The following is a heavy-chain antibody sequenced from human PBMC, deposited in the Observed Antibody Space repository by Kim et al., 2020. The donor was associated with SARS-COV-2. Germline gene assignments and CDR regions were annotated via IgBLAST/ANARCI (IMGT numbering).Heavy chain of an antibody. CDR1: GFTFSSYD. D-gene: IGHD3-22*01. Sequence: GGSLRLSCAASGFTFSSYDMHWVRQATGKGLEWVSAIGTAGDTYYPGSVKGRFTISRENAKNSLYLQMNSLRAGDTAVYYCARDRTYYYDSSGLQKGWYFDLWGRGTLVTVSS. CDR3: ARDRTYYYDSSGLQKGWYFDL. V-gene: IGHV3-13*01. J-gene: IGHJ2*01. CDR2: IGTAGDT.